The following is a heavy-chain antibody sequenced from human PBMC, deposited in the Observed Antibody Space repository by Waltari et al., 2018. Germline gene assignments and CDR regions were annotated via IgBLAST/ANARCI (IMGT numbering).Heavy chain of an antibody. CDR3: ARARIGYYYYYYMDV. Sequence: QVQLQQRGAGLLKPPETLSLTCAAYGGSFSGYSWRWIRQPPGKGLEWIGEINHSGSTNYNPSLKSRVTISVDTSKNQFSLKLSSVTAADTAVYYCARARIGYYYYYYMDVWGKGTTVTVSS. CDR2: INHSGST. D-gene: IGHD3-10*01. J-gene: IGHJ6*03. V-gene: IGHV4-34*01. CDR1: GGSFSGYS.